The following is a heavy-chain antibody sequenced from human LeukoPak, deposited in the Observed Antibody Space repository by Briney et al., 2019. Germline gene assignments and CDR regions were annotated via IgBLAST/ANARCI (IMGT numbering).Heavy chain of an antibody. CDR3: AREKGTMIRAMAFEM. V-gene: IGHV3-7*01. D-gene: IGHD3-10*01. CDR1: GFGFSSYW. CDR2: INQDGTTK. Sequence: GGSLRLSCAASGFGFSSYWMSWVRHNPGKGLEWVANINQDGTTKYYRDFAKGRFTISRDNAQNSLYLQINSLRAEDTAVYYCAREKGTMIRAMAFEMWGQGTMVTVSS. J-gene: IGHJ3*02.